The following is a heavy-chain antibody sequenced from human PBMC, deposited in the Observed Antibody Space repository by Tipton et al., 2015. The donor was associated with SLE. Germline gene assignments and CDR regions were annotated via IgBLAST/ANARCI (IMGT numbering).Heavy chain of an antibody. CDR2: IYPGDSDT. D-gene: IGHD6-19*01. CDR1: GYSFTSYW. V-gene: IGHV5-51*01. Sequence: QLVQSGADVKKPGESLKISCKGSGYSFTSYWIGWVRQMPGKGLEWMGIIYPGDSDTRYSPSFQGQVTISADKSISTAYLQWSSLKASDTAMYYCARRRDSSGWYYYFDYWGQGTLVTVSS. J-gene: IGHJ4*02. CDR3: ARRRDSSGWYYYFDY.